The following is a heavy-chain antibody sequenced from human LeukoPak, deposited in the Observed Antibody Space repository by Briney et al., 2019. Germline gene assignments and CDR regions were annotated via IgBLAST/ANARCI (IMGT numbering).Heavy chain of an antibody. CDR2: ISGYNGNT. CDR1: GYTFTSNG. J-gene: IGHJ4*02. CDR3: ASGGLYYFDY. V-gene: IGHV1-18*01. D-gene: IGHD3-16*01. Sequence: ASVKVSCKASGYTFTSNGITWVRQAPGQGPECMGWISGYNGNTNYAPKPQGRVTMTTDTSTTTAYMELRSLRSDDTAVYYCASGGLYYFDYWGQGTLVTVSS.